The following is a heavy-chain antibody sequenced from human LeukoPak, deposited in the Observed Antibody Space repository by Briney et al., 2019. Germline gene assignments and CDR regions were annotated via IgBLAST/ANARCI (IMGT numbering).Heavy chain of an antibody. CDR1: GGSISSSSYY. V-gene: IGHV4-39*01. CDR2: IYYSGST. D-gene: IGHD4-17*01. J-gene: IGHJ3*02. Sequence: KPSETLSLTCTVSGGSISSSSYYWGWIRQPPGKGLEWIGSIYYSGSTYYNPSLKSRVTISVDTSKNQFSLKLSSVTAADMAVYYCARHLRLEAFGIWGQGTMVTVSS. CDR3: ARHLRLEAFGI.